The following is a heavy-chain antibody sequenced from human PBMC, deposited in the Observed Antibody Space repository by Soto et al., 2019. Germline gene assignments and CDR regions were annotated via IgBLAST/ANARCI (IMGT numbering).Heavy chain of an antibody. CDR3: AGESCGTSSCSMETKYFGMDV. CDR2: IHHSGST. D-gene: IGHD2-2*01. J-gene: IGHJ6*02. V-gene: IGHV4-34*01. CDR1: RGSLSGYY. Sequence: SETLSLTCAVYRGSLSGYYWSWIRQSPGEGLEWIGEIHHSGSTNYNPSLKSRVTISADTSKNRLSLKLSSVTAADTAVYYCAGESCGTSSCSMETKYFGMDVWGQGTTVTVS.